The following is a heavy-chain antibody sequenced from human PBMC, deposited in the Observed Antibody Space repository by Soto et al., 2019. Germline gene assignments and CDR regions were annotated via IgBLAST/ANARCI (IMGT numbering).Heavy chain of an antibody. V-gene: IGHV4-59*01. J-gene: IGHJ3*02. CDR2: IYYTGST. Sequence: PSETLSLTCNSSGGPLSSFYYSWIRQAPGKGLEWIGYIYYTGSTNYNPSLKSRVTMSVDTSKNQFSLKLTSVTAADTAVYFCVVTRGGAHPHDIWGQGTMVTVSS. CDR1: GGPLSSFY. CDR3: VVTRGGAHPHDI. D-gene: IGHD2-21*02.